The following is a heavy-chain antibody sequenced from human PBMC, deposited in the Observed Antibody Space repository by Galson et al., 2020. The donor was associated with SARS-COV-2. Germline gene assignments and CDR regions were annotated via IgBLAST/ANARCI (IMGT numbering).Heavy chain of an antibody. Sequence: SGPTLVKPTQTLTLTCTLSGFSLSTTGVSVGWIRQTPQKALEWLAFIYWDDDKRYSPSMKTRLTITKDTSKNQVVLTMTDVDPVDTATYYCAHAVYSASSPPLDSWGQGTLVTVSS. CDR2: IYWDDDK. CDR1: GFSLSTTGVS. V-gene: IGHV2-5*02. J-gene: IGHJ4*02. D-gene: IGHD6-6*01. CDR3: AHAVYSASSPPLDS.